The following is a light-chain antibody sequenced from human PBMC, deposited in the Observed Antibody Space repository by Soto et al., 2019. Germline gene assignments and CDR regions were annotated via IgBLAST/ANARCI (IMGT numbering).Light chain of an antibody. V-gene: IGKV3-20*01. CDR1: QSVSSRF. CDR3: QQYGSSAYI. CDR2: GAS. J-gene: IGKJ2*01. Sequence: EIVLTQSPGTLSLYPGERATLSCRASQSVSSRFLAWSQQKPGQAPRLLMYGASNRATGIPDRFSGTVSGTDFTLTLSILEPEDFAVYYCQQYGSSAYIFGLGTKLVIK.